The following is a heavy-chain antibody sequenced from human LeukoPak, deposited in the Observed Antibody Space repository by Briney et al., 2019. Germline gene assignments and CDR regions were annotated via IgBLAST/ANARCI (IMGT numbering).Heavy chain of an antibody. V-gene: IGHV3-23*01. CDR2: ISVSGGYT. D-gene: IGHD5-12*01. Sequence: GGSLRLSCGASGFSFSRYGMSWVRQAPGKGLEWVSGISVSGGYTYYADSVKGRFTISRDNSKNTLYLQMNNLRVEDTAVYYCAKGGYGLIRSPCWFFDLWGRGTLVTVSS. CDR1: GFSFSRYG. J-gene: IGHJ2*01. CDR3: AKGGYGLIRSPCWFFDL.